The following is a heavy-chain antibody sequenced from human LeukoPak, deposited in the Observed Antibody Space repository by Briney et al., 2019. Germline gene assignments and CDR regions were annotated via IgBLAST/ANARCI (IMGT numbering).Heavy chain of an antibody. CDR1: GFTFSDHW. CDR3: VRTKRGYTLKPYYFDY. D-gene: IGHD5-18*01. CDR2: IKPDGSEK. J-gene: IGHJ4*02. V-gene: IGHV3-7*03. Sequence: PGGSLRLSCAASGFTFSDHWMIWFRQAPGKGLEWVANIKPDGSEKYHVDSVRGRSTISRDNAKNSLYLHLNSLRAEDTAVYYCVRTKRGYTLKPYYFDYWGQGTQVTVSS.